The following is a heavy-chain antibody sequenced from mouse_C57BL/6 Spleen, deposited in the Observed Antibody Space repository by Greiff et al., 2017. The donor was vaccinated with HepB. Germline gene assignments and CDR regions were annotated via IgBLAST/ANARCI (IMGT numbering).Heavy chain of an antibody. CDR2: INPNNGGT. D-gene: IGHD2-4*01. J-gene: IGHJ1*03. CDR1: GYTFTDYK. CDR3: ARKEGERLRDWYFDV. V-gene: IGHV1-18*01. Sequence: VQLQQSGPELVKPGASVKIPCKASGYTFTDYKMDWVKQSHGKSLEWIGDINPNNGGTIYNQKFKGKATLTVDKSSSTAYMELRSLTSEDTAVYYCARKEGERLRDWYFDVWGTGTTVTVSS.